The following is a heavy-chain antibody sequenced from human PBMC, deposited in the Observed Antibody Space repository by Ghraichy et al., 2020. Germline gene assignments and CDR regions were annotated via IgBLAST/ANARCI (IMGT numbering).Heavy chain of an antibody. CDR1: GGSINTFY. V-gene: IGHV4-59*13. Sequence: SETLSLTCTVSGGSINTFYWNWIRQPPGKGLEWIGYIHYTGSTNYNPSLKSRVTMSVDTSKNQLSLRVRSVTAADTAVYYCARSSRGGRSGWEVPFDYWGQGSLVTVSS. D-gene: IGHD1-26*01. J-gene: IGHJ4*02. CDR3: ARSSRGGRSGWEVPFDY. CDR2: IHYTGST.